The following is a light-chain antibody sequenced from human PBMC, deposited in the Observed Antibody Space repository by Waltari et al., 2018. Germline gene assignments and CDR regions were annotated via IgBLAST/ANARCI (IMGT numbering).Light chain of an antibody. J-gene: IGKJ1*01. CDR1: QSISNW. Sequence: DIQMTQSPATLSASVGDRVTITCRASQSISNWLAWYQQRPGKAPKLLIYKTSSLENSVPSRFSGSGSGTEFTLTIRGLQPEDFATYYSHQYNTNSWTFGQGTKVEIK. CDR3: HQYNTNSWT. V-gene: IGKV1-5*03. CDR2: KTS.